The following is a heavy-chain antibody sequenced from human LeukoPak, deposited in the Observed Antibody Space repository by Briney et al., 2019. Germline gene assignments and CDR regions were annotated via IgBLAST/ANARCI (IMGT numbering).Heavy chain of an antibody. CDR1: GGSISSGSYY. CDR2: IYTSGST. V-gene: IGHV4-61*02. CDR3: ARDLGILWFDP. D-gene: IGHD1-1*01. Sequence: SQTLSLTCTVSGGSISSGSYYWSWIRQPAGKGLEWIGRIYTSGSTNYNPSLKSRVTISVDTSKNQFSLRLSSVTAADTAVYYCARDLGILWFDPWGQGTLVTVSS. J-gene: IGHJ5*02.